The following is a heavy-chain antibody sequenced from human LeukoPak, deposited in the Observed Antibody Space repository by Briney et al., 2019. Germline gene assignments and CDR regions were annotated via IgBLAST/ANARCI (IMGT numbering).Heavy chain of an antibody. CDR1: GFTFSSYG. J-gene: IGHJ4*02. Sequence: GGSLRLSCAASGFTFSSYGMHWVRQAPGKGLEWVADISYDGSNKYYADSVKGRFTISRDNSKNTLYLQMNSLRAEDTAVYYCAKDQVLAVAGEPNFDYWGQGTLVTVSS. V-gene: IGHV3-30*18. CDR3: AKDQVLAVAGEPNFDY. D-gene: IGHD6-19*01. CDR2: ISYDGSNK.